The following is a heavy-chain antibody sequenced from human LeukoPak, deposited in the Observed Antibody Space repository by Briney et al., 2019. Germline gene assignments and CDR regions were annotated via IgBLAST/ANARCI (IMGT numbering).Heavy chain of an antibody. V-gene: IGHV3-23*01. CDR1: GFTFSNYA. Sequence: PGGSLRLSCTTSGFTFSNYAFSWVRQAPGEGLDWVSAITTGTIAYYGDSVKGRFTISRDNSKNTLYLQMNSLRAEDTALYYCVREEDFGRQDYHWGQGTLVTVSS. CDR2: ITTGTIA. D-gene: IGHD3-10*01. CDR3: VREEDFGRQDYH. J-gene: IGHJ5*02.